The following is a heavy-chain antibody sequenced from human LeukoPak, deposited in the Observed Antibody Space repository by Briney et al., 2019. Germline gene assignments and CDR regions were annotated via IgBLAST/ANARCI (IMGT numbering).Heavy chain of an antibody. J-gene: IGHJ4*02. Sequence: GGSLRLSCAASGFTFSSYAMSWVRQAPGKGLEWASAISGSGGSTYYADSVKGRFTISRDNSKNTLYLQMNSLRAEDTAVYYCAKDPPSVRGVIIRFDYWGQGTLVTVSS. V-gene: IGHV3-23*01. CDR2: ISGSGGST. CDR3: AKDPPSVRGVIIRFDY. D-gene: IGHD3-10*01. CDR1: GFTFSSYA.